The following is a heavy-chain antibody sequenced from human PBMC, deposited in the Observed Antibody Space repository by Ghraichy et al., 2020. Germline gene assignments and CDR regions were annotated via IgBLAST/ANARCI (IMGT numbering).Heavy chain of an antibody. J-gene: IGHJ6*02. Sequence: GGSLRLSCTASGFTFSSYGRIWVRQAPGKGLAWVASIGSSTSAIFYADSVKGRFTVSRDNAKNSLFLQMNSLRDADTAVYYCAKIRTISVFGVGSGHYSGIDAWVQGTTVIVSS. CDR1: GFTFSSYG. CDR2: IGSSTSAI. D-gene: IGHD3-3*01. CDR3: AKIRTISVFGVGSGHYSGIDA. V-gene: IGHV3-48*02.